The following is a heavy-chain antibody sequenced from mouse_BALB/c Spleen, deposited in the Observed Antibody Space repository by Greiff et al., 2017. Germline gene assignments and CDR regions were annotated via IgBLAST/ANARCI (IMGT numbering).Heavy chain of an antibody. CDR3: ARGDGYPS. CDR2: ISSGSSTI. CDR1: GFTFSSFG. V-gene: IGHV5-17*02. Sequence: EVQGVESGGGLVQPGGFRKLSCAASGFTFSSFGMHWVRQAPEKGLEWVAYISSGSSTIYYADTVKGRFTISRDNPKNTLFLQMTSLRSEDTAMYYCARGDGYPSWGQGTTLTVSS. D-gene: IGHD2-3*01. J-gene: IGHJ2*01.